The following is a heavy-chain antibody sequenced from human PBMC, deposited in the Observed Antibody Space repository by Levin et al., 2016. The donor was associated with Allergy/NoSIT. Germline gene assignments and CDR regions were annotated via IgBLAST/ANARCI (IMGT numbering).Heavy chain of an antibody. CDR3: AHSRSGNYLWNSFDP. D-gene: IGHD3-10*01. J-gene: IGHJ5*02. CDR2: IYWNDDK. Sequence: RQAPGKALEWLAVIYWNDDKRYSPSLKTRLTITKDTSKNQVVLTMTDMDPLDTATYFCAHSRSGNYLWNSFDPWGQGTLVTVSS. V-gene: IGHV2-5*01.